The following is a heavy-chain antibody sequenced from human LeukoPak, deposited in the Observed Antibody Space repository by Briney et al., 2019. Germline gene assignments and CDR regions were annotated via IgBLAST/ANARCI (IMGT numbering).Heavy chain of an antibody. Sequence: SGTLSLTCTVSGGSISSYYWSWIRQPPGKGLEWIGYIYHSGSTNYNPSLKSRVTISVHMSKNQFSLKLSSVTAADTAVYYCARLEDEPYKWFDPWGQGTLVTVSS. CDR3: ARLEDEPYKWFDP. J-gene: IGHJ5*02. V-gene: IGHV4-59*08. D-gene: IGHD2-15*01. CDR2: IYHSGST. CDR1: GGSISSYY.